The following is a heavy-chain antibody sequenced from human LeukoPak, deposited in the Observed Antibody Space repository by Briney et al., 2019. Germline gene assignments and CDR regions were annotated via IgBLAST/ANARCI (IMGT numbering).Heavy chain of an antibody. CDR2: ISSSSSYI. Sequence: GGTLRLSCAASGFTFSSDSMNWVRQAPGKGLEWVSSISSSSSYIYYADSVKGRFTISRDNAKNSLYLQMNSLRAEDTAVYYCARVGAAAGSAFDIWGQGTMVTVSS. D-gene: IGHD6-13*01. CDR3: ARVGAAAGSAFDI. CDR1: GFTFSSDS. V-gene: IGHV3-21*01. J-gene: IGHJ3*02.